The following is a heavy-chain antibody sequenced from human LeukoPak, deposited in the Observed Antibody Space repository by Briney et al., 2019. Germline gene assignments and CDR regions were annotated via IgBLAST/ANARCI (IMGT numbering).Heavy chain of an antibody. CDR1: GYTFTNYG. J-gene: IGHJ4*02. Sequence: ASVKVSCKASGYTFTNYGISWVRQAPGQGLEWTGWINGYNGNTNYAQKFQGRVTMTTDTSTSTAYMELRSLRSDDTAVYYCARAIAAAGTNFDYWGQGTLVTVSS. D-gene: IGHD6-13*01. CDR2: INGYNGNT. V-gene: IGHV1-18*01. CDR3: ARAIAAAGTNFDY.